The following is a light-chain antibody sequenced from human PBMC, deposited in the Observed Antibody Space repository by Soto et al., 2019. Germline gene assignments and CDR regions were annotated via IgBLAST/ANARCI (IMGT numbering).Light chain of an antibody. CDR1: QSIDRK. V-gene: IGKV3-15*01. Sequence: IVMTQSPATLSVSPGERATLPCRASQSIDRKLAWYQQRPGQAPRLLIYGASTRATGIPARFSGSGSGTEFTLTISGLQSEDFGVFYCQQYHSWRTFGQGTNVEIK. CDR3: QQYHSWRT. J-gene: IGKJ1*01. CDR2: GAS.